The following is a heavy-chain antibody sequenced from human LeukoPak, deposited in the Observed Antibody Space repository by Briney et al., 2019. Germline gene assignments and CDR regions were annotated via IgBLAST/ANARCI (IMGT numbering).Heavy chain of an antibody. D-gene: IGHD4/OR15-4a*01. CDR2: IHYSGTT. J-gene: IGHJ4*02. CDR1: GGSISSYY. CDR3: ARDYGGKFDY. Sequence: PSETLSLTCTVSGGSISSYYWSWIRQPPGKGLEWIGYIHYSGTTNYNPSLKSRVTISVDTSKSQLSLKLSSVTAADTAVYYCARDYGGKFDYWGQGTLVTVSS. V-gene: IGHV4-59*01.